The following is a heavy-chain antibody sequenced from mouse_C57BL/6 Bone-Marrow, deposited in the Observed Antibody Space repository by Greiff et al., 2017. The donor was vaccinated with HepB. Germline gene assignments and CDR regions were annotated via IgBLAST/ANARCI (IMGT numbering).Heavy chain of an antibody. J-gene: IGHJ3*01. Sequence: QVQLQQPGAELVKPGASVKMSCKASGYTFTSYWLTWVKQRPGQGLEWIGEIYPGSGSTNYNEKFKSKATLTVDTSSSTAYMQLSSLTSEDSAVYYCAGGFPAWFAYWGQGTLVTVSA. CDR2: IYPGSGST. CDR3: AGGFPAWFAY. CDR1: GYTFTSYW. V-gene: IGHV1-55*01.